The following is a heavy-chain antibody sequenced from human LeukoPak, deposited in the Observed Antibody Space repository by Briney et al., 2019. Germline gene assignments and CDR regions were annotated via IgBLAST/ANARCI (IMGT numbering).Heavy chain of an antibody. CDR1: GFTFSTYW. J-gene: IGHJ4*02. CDR3: ATDVPAVTIFGY. Sequence: GGSLRLSCAASGFTFSTYWMHWVRQAPGTGLVWVSLINSDGSGTNYADSVKGRFTIFRDNAKNTLYLQMNSLRAEDTAVYYCATDVPAVTIFGYWGQGTLVTVSS. D-gene: IGHD2-2*01. V-gene: IGHV3-74*01. CDR2: INSDGSGT.